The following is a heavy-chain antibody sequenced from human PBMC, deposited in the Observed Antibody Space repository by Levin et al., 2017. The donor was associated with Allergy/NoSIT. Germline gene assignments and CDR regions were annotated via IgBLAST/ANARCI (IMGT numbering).Heavy chain of an antibody. D-gene: IGHD3-10*01. V-gene: IGHV3-13*01. Sequence: LSLTCAASGFAYSSYDMHWVRQATGKGLEWVSTIGTAGDTYYPGSVKGRFTISRENAKNSLYLQMNSLRAGDTAVYYCARAYSGSGSYWPIDYWGQGTLVTVSS. CDR1: GFAYSSYD. J-gene: IGHJ4*02. CDR3: ARAYSGSGSYWPIDY. CDR2: IGTAGDT.